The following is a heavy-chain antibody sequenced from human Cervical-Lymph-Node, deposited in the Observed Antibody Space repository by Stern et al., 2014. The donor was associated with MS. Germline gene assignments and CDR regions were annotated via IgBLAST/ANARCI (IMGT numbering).Heavy chain of an antibody. CDR3: ARDFHGDYVLSPSYYYGMDV. CDR2: ISSSSSTI. CDR1: GFTFSSYS. Sequence: EVQLVESGGGLVQPGGSLRLSCAASGFTFSSYSMIWVRQAPGKGLEWVSYISSSSSTIYYADSVKGRFTISRDNAKNSLYLQMNSLRDEDTAVYYCARDFHGDYVLSPSYYYGMDVWGQGTTVTVSS. V-gene: IGHV3-48*02. D-gene: IGHD4-17*01. J-gene: IGHJ6*02.